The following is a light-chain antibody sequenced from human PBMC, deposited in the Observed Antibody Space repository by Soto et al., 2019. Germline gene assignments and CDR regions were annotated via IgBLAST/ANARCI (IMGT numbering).Light chain of an antibody. Sequence: EKVMTQSPATLFVSPGERATLSRRASQSVSSNLAWYQQKPGQAPRLLVYGASTRATGIPARFSGSGAGTDFTLTITSLQSEDFGVYFCQQYKDWPTTFGQGTRVDIK. J-gene: IGKJ1*01. CDR3: QQYKDWPTT. CDR2: GAS. V-gene: IGKV3-15*01. CDR1: QSVSSN.